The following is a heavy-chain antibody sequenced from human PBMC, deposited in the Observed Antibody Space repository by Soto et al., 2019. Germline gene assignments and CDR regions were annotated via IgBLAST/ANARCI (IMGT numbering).Heavy chain of an antibody. CDR3: ARAYSSSSNAKSYYYYGMDV. CDR1: GGSISSYY. D-gene: IGHD6-13*01. V-gene: IGHV4-59*01. Sequence: SETLSLTCTVSGGSISSYYWSWIRQPPGKGLEWIGYIYYSGSTNYNPSLKSRVTISVDTSKNQFSLKLSSVTAADTAVYYCARAYSSSSNAKSYYYYGMDVWGQGTTVTVSS. CDR2: IYYSGST. J-gene: IGHJ6*02.